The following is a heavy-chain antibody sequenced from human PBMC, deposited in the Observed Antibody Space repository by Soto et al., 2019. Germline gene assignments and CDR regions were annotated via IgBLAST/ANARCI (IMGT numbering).Heavy chain of an antibody. J-gene: IGHJ6*02. Sequence: GGSLRLSCAASGFTFSSYAMHWVRQAPGKGLEWVAVISYDGSNKYYADSVKGRFTISRDNSKNTLYLQMNSLRAEDTAVYYCATSLRDYGYYYYGMDVWGQGTTVTSP. D-gene: IGHD4-17*01. CDR3: ATSLRDYGYYYYGMDV. CDR2: ISYDGSNK. V-gene: IGHV3-30-3*01. CDR1: GFTFSSYA.